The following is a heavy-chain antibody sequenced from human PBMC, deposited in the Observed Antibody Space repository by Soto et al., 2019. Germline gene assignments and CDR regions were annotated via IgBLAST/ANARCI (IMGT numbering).Heavy chain of an antibody. V-gene: IGHV1-69*01. Sequence: QVQLVQSGAEVKKPGSSVKVSCKASGGTFSSYAISWVRQAPGQGLEWMGGIIPIFGTANYAQKFQGRVTITADESTSTAYMELSSLRSEDTAVYYCARDHCSGGSCYSGHYYYGIDVWGQGTTVTVSS. CDR3: ARDHCSGGSCYSGHYYYGIDV. CDR1: GGTFSSYA. D-gene: IGHD2-15*01. J-gene: IGHJ6*01. CDR2: IIPIFGTA.